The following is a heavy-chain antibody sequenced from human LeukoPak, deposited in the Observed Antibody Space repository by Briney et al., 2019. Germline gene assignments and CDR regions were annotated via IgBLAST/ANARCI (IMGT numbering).Heavy chain of an antibody. CDR3: ARASTLATIPTLDY. J-gene: IGHJ4*02. CDR2: IIPILGIA. V-gene: IGHV1-69*02. CDR1: GGTFSSYT. D-gene: IGHD5-24*01. Sequence: GASVKVSCKASGGTFSSYTISWVRQAPGQGLEWMGRIIPILGIANYAQKFQGRVTITADKSTSTAYMELSSLRSEVTAVYYCARASTLATIPTLDYWGQGTLVTVSS.